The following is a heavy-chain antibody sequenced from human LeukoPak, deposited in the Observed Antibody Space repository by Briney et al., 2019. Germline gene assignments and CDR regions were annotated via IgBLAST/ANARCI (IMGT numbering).Heavy chain of an antibody. Sequence: SETLSLTCTVSGGSISSYYWSWNRQPAGKGLEWIGRIYTSGSTNYNPSLKSRVTISVDKSKNQFSLKLSSVTAADTAVYYCARGYSSSWYSDYWGQGTLVTVSS. D-gene: IGHD6-13*01. CDR3: ARGYSSSWYSDY. CDR2: IYTSGST. CDR1: GGSISSYY. J-gene: IGHJ4*02. V-gene: IGHV4-4*07.